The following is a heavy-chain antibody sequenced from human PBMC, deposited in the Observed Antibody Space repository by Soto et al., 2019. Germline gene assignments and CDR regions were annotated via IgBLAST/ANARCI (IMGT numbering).Heavy chain of an antibody. D-gene: IGHD6-19*01. CDR3: ARWGPRRGWYRLDAFNI. J-gene: IGHJ3*02. CDR2: IYYSGST. V-gene: IGHV4-61*01. CDR1: GGSVSSGIYY. Sequence: PEETLSLTCTVSGGSVSSGIYYFIFILQPPGNLLELIGYIYYSGSTNYNPSLKSRVTISVDTSKNQFSLKLSSVTAADTAVYCCARWGPRRGWYRLDAFNIWGQGRMLTVS.